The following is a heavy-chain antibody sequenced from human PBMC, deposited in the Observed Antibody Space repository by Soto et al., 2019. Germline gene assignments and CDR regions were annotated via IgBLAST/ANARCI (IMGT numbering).Heavy chain of an antibody. Sequence: GGSLRLSCAASGFTFSSYGMHRVRQAPGKGLEWVAVISYDGSNKYYADSVKGRFTISRDNSKNTLYLQMNSLRAEDTAVYYCAKDQAGDYDFWSGYDYWGQGTLVTVSS. D-gene: IGHD3-3*01. CDR3: AKDQAGDYDFWSGYDY. J-gene: IGHJ4*02. CDR2: ISYDGSNK. V-gene: IGHV3-30*18. CDR1: GFTFSSYG.